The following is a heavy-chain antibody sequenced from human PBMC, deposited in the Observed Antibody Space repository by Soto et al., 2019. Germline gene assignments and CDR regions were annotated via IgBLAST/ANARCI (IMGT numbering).Heavy chain of an antibody. CDR1: GFTFSSYW. J-gene: IGHJ4*02. Sequence: PGGSLRLSCAASGFTFSSYWMSWVRQAPGKGLEWVANIKHEGGEKYYVDSVKGRFTISRDNAKNSLYLQMNSLRVEDTAVYYCAYGGYFYNNWGQGTLVTVSS. CDR3: AYGGYFYNN. D-gene: IGHD3-22*01. V-gene: IGHV3-7*01. CDR2: IKHEGGEK.